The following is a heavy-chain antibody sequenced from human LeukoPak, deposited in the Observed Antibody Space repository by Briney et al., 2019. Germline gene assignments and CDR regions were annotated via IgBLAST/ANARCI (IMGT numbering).Heavy chain of an antibody. CDR3: AREKGSGYSYGFSNYFDY. CDR1: GYTFTSYG. V-gene: IGHV1-18*01. Sequence: ASVKVSCKASGYTFTSYGISWVRQAPGQGLEWMGWISAYNGNTNYAQKLQGRVTMTTDTSTSTAYMELRSLRSEDTAVYYCAREKGSGYSYGFSNYFDYWGQGTLVTVSS. CDR2: ISAYNGNT. D-gene: IGHD5-18*01. J-gene: IGHJ4*02.